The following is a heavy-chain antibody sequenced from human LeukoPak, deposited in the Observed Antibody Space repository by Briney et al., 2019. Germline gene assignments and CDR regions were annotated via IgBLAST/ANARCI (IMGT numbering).Heavy chain of an antibody. CDR1: GFTFSSYG. D-gene: IGHD2-21*02. CDR2: IRYDGSNK. Sequence: GGSLRLSCAASGFTFSSYGMHWVRQAPGKGLEWVAFIRYDGSNKYYADSVKGRFTISRDNSKNTLYLQMNSLRAEDTAVYYCAKFKVTAYYFDYWGQGTLVTVSS. CDR3: AKFKVTAYYFDY. J-gene: IGHJ4*02. V-gene: IGHV3-30*02.